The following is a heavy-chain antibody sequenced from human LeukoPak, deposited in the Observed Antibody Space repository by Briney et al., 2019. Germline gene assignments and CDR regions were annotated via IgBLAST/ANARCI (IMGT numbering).Heavy chain of an antibody. D-gene: IGHD2-15*01. CDR1: GFTVSSNS. CDR3: ARRAGEYSHPYDY. CDR2: IYSGGNT. J-gene: IGHJ4*02. Sequence: QPGGSLRLSCTVSGFTVSSNSWSWVRQAPGKGLVWVSFIYSGGNTHYSDSVKGRFTISRDNSKNTLYLQMNSLRAEDTAIYYCARRAGEYSHPYDYWGQGTLVTVSS. V-gene: IGHV3-53*01.